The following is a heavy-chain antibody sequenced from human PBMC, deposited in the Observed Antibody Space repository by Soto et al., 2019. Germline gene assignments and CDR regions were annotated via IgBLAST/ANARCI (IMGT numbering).Heavy chain of an antibody. CDR3: ARGARLDYYDSSGYLNWFDP. Sequence: SETLSLTCTVSGGSISSGDYYWSWIRQPPGKGLEWIVYIYYSGRTYYNPSLKSRVTISVDTSKNQFSLKLSSVTAADTAVYYCARGARLDYYDSSGYLNWFDPWGQGTLVTVSS. CDR2: IYYSGRT. V-gene: IGHV4-30-4*01. D-gene: IGHD3-22*01. CDR1: GGSISSGDYY. J-gene: IGHJ5*02.